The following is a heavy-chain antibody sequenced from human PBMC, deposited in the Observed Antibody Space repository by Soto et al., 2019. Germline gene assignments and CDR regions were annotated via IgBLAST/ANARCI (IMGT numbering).Heavy chain of an antibody. J-gene: IGHJ4*02. CDR1: GGSISSSGHR. Sequence: QLQLQESGPGLVKPSETLSLTCTVSGGSISSSGHRWGWIRQSPGKGLGWIGSISYTGYTYANPSLKSRVTISVATATIQFSLCLGSVTAADTAVYYCARHGPSAAGTGPPDCWGQGTLVTVSS. D-gene: IGHD6-13*01. CDR2: ISYTGYT. CDR3: ARHGPSAAGTGPPDC. V-gene: IGHV4-39*01.